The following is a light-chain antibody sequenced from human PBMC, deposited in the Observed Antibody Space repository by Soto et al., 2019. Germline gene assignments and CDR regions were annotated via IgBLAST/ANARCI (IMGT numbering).Light chain of an antibody. CDR2: STN. J-gene: IGLJ3*02. CDR3: VLHMGSGIWV. CDR1: SGSVSTSYY. Sequence: QAVVTQEPSFSVSPGGTVTLTCGLSSGSVSTSYYPSWYQQTPGQAPRTLIYSTNTRSSGVPDRFSGSILGNKAALPISGAQAHDESDYYCVLHMGSGIWVFGGGTKLTVL. V-gene: IGLV8-61*01.